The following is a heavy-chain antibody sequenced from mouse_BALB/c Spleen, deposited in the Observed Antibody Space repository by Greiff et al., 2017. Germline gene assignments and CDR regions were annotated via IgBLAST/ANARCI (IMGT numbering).Heavy chain of an antibody. CDR1: GYTFTDYY. J-gene: IGHJ2*01. CDR3: ARMITTVVAHFDY. CDR2: VNPNNGGT. V-gene: IGHV1-26*01. Sequence: VQLQQSGPELVKPGASVKISCKASGYTFTDYYMNWVKQSHGKSLEWIGLVNPNNGGTSYNQKFKGKATLTVDKSSSTAYMELRSLTSEDSAVYYCARMITTVVAHFDYWGQGTTLTVSS. D-gene: IGHD1-1*01.